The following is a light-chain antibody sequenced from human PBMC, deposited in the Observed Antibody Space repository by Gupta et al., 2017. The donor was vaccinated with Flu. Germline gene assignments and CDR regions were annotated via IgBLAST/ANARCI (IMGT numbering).Light chain of an antibody. J-gene: IGKJ2*02. CDR1: QSLVYKNGITS. CDR2: EVS. V-gene: IGKV2-30*01. CDR3: MRCKLPWT. Sequence: SVTLGQAAYIYCRSSQSLVYKNGITSLTWVQQRPVQSPRRLIYEVSKRDYGVTDRFSGSGSGTDFTLKSSRGEAEDVGVYYFMRCKLPWTFGQGTMLEI.